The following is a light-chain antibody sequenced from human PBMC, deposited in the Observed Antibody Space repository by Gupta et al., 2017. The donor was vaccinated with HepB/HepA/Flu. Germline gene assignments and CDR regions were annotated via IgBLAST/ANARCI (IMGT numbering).Light chain of an antibody. CDR3: QHRHCYPPIT. V-gene: IGKV1-9*01. CDR1: QGISTY. Sequence: DIQLTQFPSFLSASVGDRVTITCRASQGISTYLAWYQQEPGKAPKLLIYAASTLQSGVPSRFSGSGSGTEFTLTISSLQPEDFATYYCQHRHCYPPITFGQGTQLEIK. J-gene: IGKJ5*01. CDR2: AAS.